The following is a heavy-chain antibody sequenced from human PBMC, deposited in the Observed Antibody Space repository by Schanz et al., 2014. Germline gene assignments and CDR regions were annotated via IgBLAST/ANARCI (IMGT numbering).Heavy chain of an antibody. CDR3: TRDRGALINHNDALDR. Sequence: QVQLVESGGGVVQPGTSLRLSCAASGFTFRGHAMHWVRQAPGQGLEKVAVTSTDGTKTYYSASVRGRFTISRDNSKNTVYLQMNSLRSEDTAVYYCTRDRGALINHNDALDRWGQGTMVSVSS. CDR1: GFTFRGHA. D-gene: IGHD2-15*01. J-gene: IGHJ3*01. V-gene: IGHV3-30*04. CDR2: TSTDGTKT.